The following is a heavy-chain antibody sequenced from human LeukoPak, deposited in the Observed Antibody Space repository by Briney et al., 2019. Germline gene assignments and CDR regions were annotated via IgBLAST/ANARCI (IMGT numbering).Heavy chain of an antibody. Sequence: PGGSLRLSCAASGFTFSSYAMHWVRQAPGKGLEWVAVISYDGSNKYYADSVKGRFTISRDNSKNTLYLQMNSLRAEDTAVYYSARDQTYCSGGSCCLDYWGQGTLVTVSS. V-gene: IGHV3-30-3*01. CDR3: ARDQTYCSGGSCCLDY. D-gene: IGHD2-15*01. CDR1: GFTFSSYA. CDR2: ISYDGSNK. J-gene: IGHJ4*02.